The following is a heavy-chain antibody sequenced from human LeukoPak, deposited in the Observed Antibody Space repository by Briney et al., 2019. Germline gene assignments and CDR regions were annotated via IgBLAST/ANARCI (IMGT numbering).Heavy chain of an antibody. CDR2: ISGSGGST. V-gene: IGHV3-23*01. D-gene: IGHD3-9*01. Sequence: AGGSLRLSCAASGFTFSSYGMSWVRQAPGKVLEWVSAISGSGGSTYYADSVKGRFTISRDNSKNTLYLQMNSLRAEDTAVYYCAKVRRGLRYFDWFPTPYYFDYWGQGTLVTVSS. CDR3: AKVRRGLRYFDWFPTPYYFDY. J-gene: IGHJ4*02. CDR1: GFTFSSYG.